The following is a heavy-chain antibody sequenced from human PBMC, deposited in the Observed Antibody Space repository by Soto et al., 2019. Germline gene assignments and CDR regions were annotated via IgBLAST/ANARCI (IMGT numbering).Heavy chain of an antibody. CDR1: GGSINNHY. CDR2: IYYSGST. CDR3: ARANWYSEY. Sequence: QVQLQESGPGLVKPSETLSLTCTVSGGSINNHYWSWIRQPPGKGLEWLGYIYYSGSTNYNPSLKSRVTMSVDTSKNQFSLNLTSLTAADTAIYYCARANWYSEYWGQGTLVTVSS. V-gene: IGHV4-59*11. J-gene: IGHJ4*02. D-gene: IGHD7-27*01.